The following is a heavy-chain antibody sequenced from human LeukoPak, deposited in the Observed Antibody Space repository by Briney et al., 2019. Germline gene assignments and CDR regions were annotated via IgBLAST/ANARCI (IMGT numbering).Heavy chain of an antibody. J-gene: IGHJ4*02. CDR1: GFTFSNYD. Sequence: GGSLRLSCSASGFTFSNYDMHWVRQAPGKGLEWVAFIRYDGSVKYCADSVKGRFTISRDNSKNTLFLQMNSLRAEDTAVYYCARRAGAYSHPYDYWGQGTLVTVSS. V-gene: IGHV3-30*02. CDR3: ARRAGAYSHPYDY. D-gene: IGHD4/OR15-4a*01. CDR2: IRYDGSVK.